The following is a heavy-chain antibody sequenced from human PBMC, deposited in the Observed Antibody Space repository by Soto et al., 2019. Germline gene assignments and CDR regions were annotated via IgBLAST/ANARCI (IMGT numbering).Heavy chain of an antibody. V-gene: IGHV4-59*01. J-gene: IGHJ1*01. Sequence: SETLSLTCTVSGGSISSYYWSWIRQPPGKGLEWIGYIYYSGSTNYNPSLKSRVTISVDTSKNQFSLKLSSVTAADTAVYYCARGIAVAGTAFIAEYFQHWGQGTLVTVSS. CDR1: GGSISSYY. CDR3: ARGIAVAGTAFIAEYFQH. D-gene: IGHD6-13*01. CDR2: IYYSGST.